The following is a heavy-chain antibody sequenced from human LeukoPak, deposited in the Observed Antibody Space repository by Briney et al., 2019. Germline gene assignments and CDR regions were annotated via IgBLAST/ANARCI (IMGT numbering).Heavy chain of an antibody. J-gene: IGHJ4*02. V-gene: IGHV3-7*01. Sequence: GGSLRLSCAASGLTFSSSWMSWVRQAPGQGLEWVANIKPDRSEQYYVDSVKGRFAISRDNAKNSLYLQMNSLRAEDTAVYYCARGGGNPDYWGQGTLVTVSS. CDR3: ARGGGNPDY. D-gene: IGHD4-23*01. CDR2: IKPDRSEQ. CDR1: GLTFSSSW.